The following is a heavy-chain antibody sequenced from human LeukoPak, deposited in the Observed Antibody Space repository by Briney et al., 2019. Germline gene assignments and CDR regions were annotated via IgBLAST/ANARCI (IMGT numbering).Heavy chain of an antibody. CDR3: AKGLINDWSALEY. V-gene: IGHV3-23*01. CDR1: GFTFSSYA. J-gene: IGHJ4*02. D-gene: IGHD3-9*01. CDR2: ISGSGGTT. Sequence: GGSLRLSCAASGFTFSSYAMTWVRQAPGQGLEWVSAISGSGGTTYYAGSVRGRFTISRDNTKNTLDLQMNSLRAEDTALYYCAKGLINDWSALEYWGQGTLVTVSS.